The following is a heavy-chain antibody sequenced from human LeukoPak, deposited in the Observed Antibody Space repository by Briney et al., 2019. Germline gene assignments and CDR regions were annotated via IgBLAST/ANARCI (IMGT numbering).Heavy chain of an antibody. CDR3: ARGSGYSSSWRDSWFDP. CDR1: GYSISSGYY. CDR2: IYHSGST. J-gene: IGHJ5*02. V-gene: IGHV4-38-2*02. D-gene: IGHD6-13*01. Sequence: SETLSLTCTVSGYSISSGYYWGWIRQPPGKGLEWIGSIYHSGSTYYNPSLKSRVTISVDTSKNQFSLKLSSVTAADTAVYYCARGSGYSSSWRDSWFDPWGQGTLVTVSS.